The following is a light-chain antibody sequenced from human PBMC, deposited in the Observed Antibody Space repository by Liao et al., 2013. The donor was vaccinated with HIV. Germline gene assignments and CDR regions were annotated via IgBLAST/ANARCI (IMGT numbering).Light chain of an antibody. Sequence: SYELTQPPSVSVAPGKTASITCGGNNIGSKSVHWYQQKPGQAPVVVIYYDSDRPSGIPERFSGSKSGNTATLTISRVEAGDEADYYCQVWDSSGDPWVFGGGTEADRP. J-gene: IGLJ3*02. V-gene: IGLV3-21*01. CDR3: QVWDSSGDPWV. CDR2: YDS. CDR1: NIGSKS.